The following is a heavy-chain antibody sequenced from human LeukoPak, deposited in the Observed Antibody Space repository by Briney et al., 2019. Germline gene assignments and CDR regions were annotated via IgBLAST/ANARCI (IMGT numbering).Heavy chain of an antibody. V-gene: IGHV5-51*01. D-gene: IGHD2-2*01. J-gene: IGHJ4*02. CDR1: GYSFTSYW. Sequence: GKSLKISCKGSGYSFTSYWIGWVRQMPGKGLEWMGVIYPGGSDTRYSPSFQGQVTISAEKSISTAYLQWSSLKDSDTAMYYCAREGDSTSSYDYWGQGTLVTVSS. CDR2: IYPGGSDT. CDR3: AREGDSTSSYDY.